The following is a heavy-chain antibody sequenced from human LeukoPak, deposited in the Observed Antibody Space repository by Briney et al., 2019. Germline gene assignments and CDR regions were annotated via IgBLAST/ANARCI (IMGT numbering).Heavy chain of an antibody. CDR3: ARDRSSGWYRWFDP. V-gene: IGHV3-7*01. D-gene: IGHD6-19*01. Sequence: GGSLRLSCAASGFTFSSYWMSWVRQAPGKGLEWVANIKQDGSEKYYVDSVKGRFTISRDNAKNSLYLQMNSLRAEDTAVYYCARDRSSGWYRWFDPWGQGTLVTVSS. J-gene: IGHJ5*02. CDR2: IKQDGSEK. CDR1: GFTFSSYW.